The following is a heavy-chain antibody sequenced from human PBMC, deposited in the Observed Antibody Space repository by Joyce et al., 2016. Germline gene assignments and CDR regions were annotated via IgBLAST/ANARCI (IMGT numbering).Heavy chain of an antibody. CDR2: ISSRGTTI. J-gene: IGHJ4*02. Sequence: QVQLVESGGALVKPGGSLRLSCAASGFTFSDYYMSWIRQAPGKGLEGVSYISSRGTTIYNADSVKGRFTISRDNAKNSLYLQMNSLRAEDTAVYYCARTRGFLEWLLDFWGQGTLVSVSS. CDR3: ARTRGFLEWLLDF. CDR1: GFTFSDYY. D-gene: IGHD3-3*01. V-gene: IGHV3-11*01.